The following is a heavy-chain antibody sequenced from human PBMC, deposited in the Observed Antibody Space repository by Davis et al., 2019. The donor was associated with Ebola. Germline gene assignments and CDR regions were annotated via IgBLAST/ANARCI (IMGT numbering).Heavy chain of an antibody. J-gene: IGHJ6*02. D-gene: IGHD6-13*01. CDR1: GGTFSSYA. V-gene: IGHV1-69*13. CDR3: ARNDIAAAGTPPLPPRYYYYGMDV. Sequence: SVKVSCKASGGTFSSYAISWVRQAPGQGLEWMGGIIPIFGTANYAQKFQGRVTITADESTSTAYMELSSLRSEDTAVYYCARNDIAAAGTPPLPPRYYYYGMDVWGQGTTVTVSS. CDR2: IIPIFGTA.